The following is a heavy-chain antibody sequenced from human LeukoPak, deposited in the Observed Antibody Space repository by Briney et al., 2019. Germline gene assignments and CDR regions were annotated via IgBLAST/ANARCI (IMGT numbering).Heavy chain of an antibody. J-gene: IGHJ5*02. CDR3: ARYQGASRWFDP. CDR2: IYYIGRT. V-gene: IGHV4-30-4*01. D-gene: IGHD2-2*01. Sequence: SETLSLTCTVSGGSISSGGYYWSWIRQPPGKGLEWIGYIYYIGRTYYNPSLKSRVIISVDMSKNQFSLELTSVTAPDTAVYYCARYQGASRWFDPRGQGTLVTVSS. CDR1: GGSISSGGYY.